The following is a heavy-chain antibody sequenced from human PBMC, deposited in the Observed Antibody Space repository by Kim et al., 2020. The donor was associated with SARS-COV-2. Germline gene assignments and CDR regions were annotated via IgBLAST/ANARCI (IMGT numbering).Heavy chain of an antibody. CDR2: ISYDGSNK. V-gene: IGHV3-30*04. CDR1: GFTFSSYA. J-gene: IGHJ5*02. D-gene: IGHD3-10*01. CDR3: ARDAPGVVRGQKTTNWFDP. Sequence: GGSLRLSCAASGFTFSSYAMHWVRQAPGKGLEWVAVISYDGSNKYYADSVKGRFTISRDNSKNTLYLQMNSLRAEDTAVYYCARDAPGVVRGQKTTNWFDPWGQGTLVTVSS.